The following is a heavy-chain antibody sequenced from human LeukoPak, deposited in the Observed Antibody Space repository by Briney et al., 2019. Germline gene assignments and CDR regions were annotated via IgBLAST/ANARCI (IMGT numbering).Heavy chain of an antibody. CDR2: IKSKSAGGTT. CDR3: ATERLGKWAFDI. CDR1: GFTFSDAW. D-gene: IGHD2-8*01. J-gene: IGHJ3*02. V-gene: IGHV3-15*01. Sequence: GGSLRLSCAASGFTFSDAWMSWVRQAPGKGLEWVGRIKSKSAGGTTGYAAPVRGRITTSRDDSESMLYLQMNSLKTEDTAVYYCATERLGKWAFDIWGQGTMVTVSS.